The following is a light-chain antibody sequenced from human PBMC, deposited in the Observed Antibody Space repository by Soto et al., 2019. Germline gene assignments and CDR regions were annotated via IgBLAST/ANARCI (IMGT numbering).Light chain of an antibody. V-gene: IGKV3-11*01. Sequence: ENVVTRPPATLSLAPVERATLSCRASHSVSSYLSWYQQKPCQAPRLLIYDASNRATGIPARFSGSGSGTDFTLTIRSLEPEDFEVYYCQHRSNWPWTFGQGTKVDIK. CDR3: QHRSNWPWT. CDR1: HSVSSY. J-gene: IGKJ1*01. CDR2: DAS.